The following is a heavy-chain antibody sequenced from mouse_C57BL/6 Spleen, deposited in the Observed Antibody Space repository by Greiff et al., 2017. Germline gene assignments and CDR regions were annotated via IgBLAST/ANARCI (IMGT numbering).Heavy chain of an antibody. D-gene: IGHD2-4*01. CDR3: ARHYHYEAWFAY. Sequence: QVHVKQSGAELVKPGASVKLSCKASGYTFTEYTIHWVKQRSGQGLEWIGWFYPGSGSIKYNEKFKDKATLTADKSSSTVYMELSRLTSEDSAVYFCARHYHYEAWFAYWGQGTLVTVSA. CDR2: FYPGSGSI. J-gene: IGHJ3*01. V-gene: IGHV1-62-2*01. CDR1: GYTFTEYT.